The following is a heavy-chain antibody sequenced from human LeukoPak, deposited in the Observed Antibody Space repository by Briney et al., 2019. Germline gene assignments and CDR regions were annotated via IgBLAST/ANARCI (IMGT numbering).Heavy chain of an antibody. Sequence: ASVKVSCKASGYTFTSYDINWVRQATGQGLEWMGWMNPNSGNTGYAQKFQDRVTITRDRSMSTAYMEPSSLRSEDTDMYSCARTAYHYYDSSGYWHDAFDIWGQGTMVTVSS. CDR1: GYTFTSYD. D-gene: IGHD3-22*01. CDR3: ARTAYHYYDSSGYWHDAFDI. CDR2: MNPNSGNT. V-gene: IGHV1-8*01. J-gene: IGHJ3*02.